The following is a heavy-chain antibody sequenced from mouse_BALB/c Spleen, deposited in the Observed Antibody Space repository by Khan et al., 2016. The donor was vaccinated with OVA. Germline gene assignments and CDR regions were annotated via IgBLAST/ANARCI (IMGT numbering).Heavy chain of an antibody. Sequence: VQLQQSGPELVKPGASVKMSCKASGYTFTSYVMYWVTQKPGQGLQWIGYINPYNDGTKYNEKFKGKATLTSDKSSSTAYMELSSLTSEDSAVYYGASGWSHWYIDVWGAGTTVTVSS. CDR3: ASGWSHWYIDV. CDR2: INPYNDGT. CDR1: GYTFTSYV. J-gene: IGHJ1*01. D-gene: IGHD2-3*01. V-gene: IGHV1S136*01.